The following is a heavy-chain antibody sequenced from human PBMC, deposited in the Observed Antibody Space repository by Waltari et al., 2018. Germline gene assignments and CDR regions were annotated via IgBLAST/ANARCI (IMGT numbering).Heavy chain of an antibody. CDR2: IYYSGST. CDR3: ARVPGISPGWFDP. Sequence: QVQLQESGPGLVKPSETLSLTCTVSGGSISSYYWSWIRQPLGKGLEWIGYIYYSGSTNYNPSLKSRVTISVDTSKNQFSLKLSSVTAADTAVYYCARVPGISPGWFDPWGQGTLVTVSS. CDR1: GGSISSYY. J-gene: IGHJ5*02. V-gene: IGHV4-59*01. D-gene: IGHD3-10*01.